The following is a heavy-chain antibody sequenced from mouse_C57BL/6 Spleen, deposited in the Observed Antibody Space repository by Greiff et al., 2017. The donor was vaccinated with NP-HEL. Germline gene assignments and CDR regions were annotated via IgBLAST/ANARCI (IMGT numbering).Heavy chain of an antibody. D-gene: IGHD4-1*02. CDR1: GYTFTEYT. Sequence: VMLVESGAELVKPGASVKLSCKASGYTFTEYTIHWVKQRSGQGLEWIGWFYPGSGSIKYNEKFKDKATLTADKSSSTVYMERSRLTSEYSAVYCCARHEGGQLAWFAYWGQGTLVTVSA. J-gene: IGHJ3*01. CDR2: FYPGSGSI. CDR3: ARHEGGQLAWFAY. V-gene: IGHV1-62-2*01.